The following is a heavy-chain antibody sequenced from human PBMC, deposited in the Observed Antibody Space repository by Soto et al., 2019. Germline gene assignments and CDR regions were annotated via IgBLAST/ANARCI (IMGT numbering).Heavy chain of an antibody. Sequence: PWGSLRLSCAASGFTFSSYAMHWVRQAPGKGLEWVAVISYDGSNKYYADSVKGRFTISRDNSKNTLYLQMNSLRAEDTAVYYCARDSNLPRIAAARPDYSGQGTLVGVSS. J-gene: IGHJ4*02. V-gene: IGHV3-30-3*01. CDR1: GFTFSSYA. CDR2: ISYDGSNK. D-gene: IGHD6-13*01. CDR3: ARDSNLPRIAAARPDY.